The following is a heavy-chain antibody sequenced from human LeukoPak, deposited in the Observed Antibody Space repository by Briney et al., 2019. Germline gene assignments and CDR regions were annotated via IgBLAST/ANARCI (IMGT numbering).Heavy chain of an antibody. CDR2: ISGSGGST. D-gene: IGHD3-10*01. CDR1: GFTFSSYA. J-gene: IGHJ4*02. V-gene: IGHV3-23*01. CDR3: AKEGMVYYYDSGSSG. Sequence: GGSLRLSCAASGFTFSSYAMSWVRQAPGKGLEWVSVISGSGGSTSYADSVKGRFTISRDNSKNTLYLQMNSLRAEDTAIYYCAKEGMVYYYDSGSSGWGQGTLVTVSS.